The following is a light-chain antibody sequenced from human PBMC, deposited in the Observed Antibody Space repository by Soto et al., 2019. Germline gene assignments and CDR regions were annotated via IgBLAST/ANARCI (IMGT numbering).Light chain of an antibody. V-gene: IGKV3-20*01. CDR2: AAS. CDR3: HHYGSSPAWT. Sequence: EVVLTQSPGTLSLSPGERATLSCRASQSVSSSYLGWYQQKPGQAPRLLIFAASSRATGIPDRFSGSGSGTDFTLTISRLEPEDFAVYYCHHYGSSPAWTFGQGTKVEI. CDR1: QSVSSSY. J-gene: IGKJ1*01.